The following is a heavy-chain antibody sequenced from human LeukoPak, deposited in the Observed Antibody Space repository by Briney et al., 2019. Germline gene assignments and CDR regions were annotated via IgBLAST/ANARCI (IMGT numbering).Heavy chain of an antibody. V-gene: IGHV1-18*01. CDR3: AREIMGSGWYFFDS. Sequence: ASVKVSCKASGGTFSTHAISWVRQAPGQGLEWMGWISAYNGNTNYAQKLQGRVTMTTDTSTSTAYMELRSLRSDDTAVYFCAREIMGSGWYFFDSWGQGTLVIVSS. J-gene: IGHJ4*02. CDR2: ISAYNGNT. CDR1: GGTFSTHA. D-gene: IGHD6-19*01.